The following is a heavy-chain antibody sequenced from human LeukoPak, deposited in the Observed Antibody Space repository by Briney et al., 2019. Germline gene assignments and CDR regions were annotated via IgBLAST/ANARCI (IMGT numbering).Heavy chain of an antibody. D-gene: IGHD4-17*01. CDR2: MNPNSGNT. Sequence: ASVKVSCKASGYTFTSYGISWVRLATGQGLEWMGWMNPNSGNTGHAQKLQGRVTMTRDTSTRTAYMELSSLRSEDTAVYYCARNDYDGDDAFDIWGQGTMVTVSS. J-gene: IGHJ3*02. CDR3: ARNDYDGDDAFDI. V-gene: IGHV1-8*02. CDR1: GYTFTSYG.